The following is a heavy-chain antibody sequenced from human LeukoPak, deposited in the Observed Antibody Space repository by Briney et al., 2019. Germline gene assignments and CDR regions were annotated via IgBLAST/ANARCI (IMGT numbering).Heavy chain of an antibody. V-gene: IGHV4-4*09. Sequence: SETLSLTCTVSGGSISSYYWSWIRQPPGKGLEWIGYIYTSGSTNYNPSLKSRVTISVDTSKNQFSLKLSSVTAADTAVYYCAGYDFWSAEHRYYMDVWGKGTTATVSS. CDR1: GGSISSYY. CDR3: AGYDFWSAEHRYYMDV. J-gene: IGHJ6*03. D-gene: IGHD3-3*01. CDR2: IYTSGST.